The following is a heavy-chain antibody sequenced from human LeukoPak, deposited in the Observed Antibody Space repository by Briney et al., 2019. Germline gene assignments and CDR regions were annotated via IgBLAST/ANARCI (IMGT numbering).Heavy chain of an antibody. J-gene: IGHJ6*03. Sequence: ASVKVSCKASGYTFTYYGISWVRHSPGQGLEWMGWISADNGNTNYAQKFQGRVTMTTDTATSTAYMELRSLRSDDTAVYYCARSGSVGSFGYMDVWGKGTTVTVSS. V-gene: IGHV1-18*01. CDR3: ARSGSVGSFGYMDV. D-gene: IGHD1-26*01. CDR1: GYTFTYYG. CDR2: ISADNGNT.